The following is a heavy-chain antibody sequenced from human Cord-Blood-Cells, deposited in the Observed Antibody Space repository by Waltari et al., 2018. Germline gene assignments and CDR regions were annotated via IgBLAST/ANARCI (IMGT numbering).Heavy chain of an antibody. CDR2: INAGNGNT. D-gene: IGHD6-13*01. CDR3: ARVRFSISEYSSSWYAFDI. Sequence: QVQLVQSGAEVKKPGASVKVSCKASGYTFTSYAMHWVRQAPGQRLEWMGWINAGNGNTKYSQKFQGRVTITRDTSASTAYMELSSLRSEDTAVYYCARVRFSISEYSSSWYAFDIWGQGTMVTVSS. CDR1: GYTFTSYA. J-gene: IGHJ3*02. V-gene: IGHV1-3*01.